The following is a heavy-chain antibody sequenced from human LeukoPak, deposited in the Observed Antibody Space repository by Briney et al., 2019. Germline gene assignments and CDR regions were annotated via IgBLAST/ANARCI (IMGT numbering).Heavy chain of an antibody. D-gene: IGHD4-11*01. J-gene: IGHJ6*03. V-gene: IGHV3-48*01. CDR2: ISSSSSTI. Sequence: PGGSLRLSCAASGFTFSSHSMNWVRQAPGKGLEWVSYISSSSSTIYYADSVRGRFTISRDNAKNSLYLQMNSLRAEDTAVYYCARGDTVTTNYHYYYMDAWGRGTTVTVSS. CDR3: ARGDTVTTNYHYYYMDA. CDR1: GFTFSSHS.